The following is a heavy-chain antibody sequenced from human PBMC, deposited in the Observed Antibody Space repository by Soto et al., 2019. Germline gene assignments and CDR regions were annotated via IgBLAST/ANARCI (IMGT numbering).Heavy chain of an antibody. D-gene: IGHD3-9*01. CDR1: GGKFSTYA. CDR3: ARDSPILTA. CDR2: ITTYNGDT. J-gene: IGHJ5*02. Sequence: GASVKVSCKASGGKFSTYAINWVRQAPGQGLEWMGWITTYNGDTNYAQNLQGRVTMTTDTSTSTAYMELKSLRSDDTAVYYCARDSPILTAWGQGTPVTVSS. V-gene: IGHV1-18*01.